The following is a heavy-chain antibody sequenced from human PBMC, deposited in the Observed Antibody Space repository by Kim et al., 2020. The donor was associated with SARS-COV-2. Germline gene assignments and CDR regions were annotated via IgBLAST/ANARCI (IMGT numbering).Heavy chain of an antibody. V-gene: IGHV4-39*01. Sequence: LKSRVTRSVDTSKNQFSLKLSSVTAADTAVYYCARRPYGSGSYSYYFDYWGQGTLVTVSS. D-gene: IGHD3-10*01. J-gene: IGHJ4*02. CDR3: ARRPYGSGSYSYYFDY.